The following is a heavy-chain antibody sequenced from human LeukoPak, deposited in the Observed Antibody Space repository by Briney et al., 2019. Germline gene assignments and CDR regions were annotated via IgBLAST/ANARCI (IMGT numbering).Heavy chain of an antibody. CDR1: GFSFTNYW. J-gene: IGHJ4*02. V-gene: IGHV3-7*01. CDR3: TRSPEGRPIDY. Sequence: GGSLGLSCATSGFSFTNYWMNWVRQAPRKGLEWVAHIKQDGSEKYYVDSMKGRITISRDNAKNSVYQQMNSLRVEDTAVYYCTRSPEGRPIDYWGQGTLVTVSS. D-gene: IGHD3-10*01. CDR2: IKQDGSEK.